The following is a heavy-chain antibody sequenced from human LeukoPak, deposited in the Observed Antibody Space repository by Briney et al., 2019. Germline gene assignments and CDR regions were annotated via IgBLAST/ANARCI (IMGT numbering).Heavy chain of an antibody. D-gene: IGHD3-22*01. CDR3: ARIDSSHYYDSSGYHGSFDY. V-gene: IGHV3-21*01. J-gene: IGHJ4*02. CDR1: GFTLRSYR. Sequence: PGGSLTLFCAAWGFTLRSYRVMWLRQARGGGLECVSSISSSRSYIHCADSVKGRYTISRDNAKNSLYLHMYSLSAGDTAVYYCARIDSSHYYDSSGYHGSFDYWGQGTLVTVSS. CDR2: ISSSRSYI.